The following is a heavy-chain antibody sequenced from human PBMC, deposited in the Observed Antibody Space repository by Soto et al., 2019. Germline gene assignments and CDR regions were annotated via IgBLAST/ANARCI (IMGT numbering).Heavy chain of an antibody. J-gene: IGHJ6*02. V-gene: IGHV4-31*03. CDR3: ARDRGYYGSGSYSSSTVYYYYGMDV. CDR1: GGSISSGGYY. CDR2: IYYSGST. D-gene: IGHD3-10*01. Sequence: LSLTCTVSGGSISSGGYYWSWIRQHPGKGLEWIGYIYYSGSTYYNPSLKSRVTISVDTSKNQFSLKLSSVTAADTAVYYCARDRGYYGSGSYSSSTVYYYYGMDVWGQGTTVTVSS.